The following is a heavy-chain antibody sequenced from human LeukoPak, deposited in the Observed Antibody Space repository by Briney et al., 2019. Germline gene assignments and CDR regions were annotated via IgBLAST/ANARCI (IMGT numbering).Heavy chain of an antibody. CDR3: ARGAGYCSSASCYTEGIDY. CDR2: IYYSGST. D-gene: IGHD2-2*02. Sequence: PSETLSLTCTVSGGSISSSSYYWGWIRQPPGKGLEWIGSIYYSGSTYYNPSLKSRVTISVDTSKNQFSLKLSSVTAADTAVYYCARGAGYCSSASCYTEGIDYWGQGTLVTVSS. CDR1: GGSISSSSYY. J-gene: IGHJ4*02. V-gene: IGHV4-39*07.